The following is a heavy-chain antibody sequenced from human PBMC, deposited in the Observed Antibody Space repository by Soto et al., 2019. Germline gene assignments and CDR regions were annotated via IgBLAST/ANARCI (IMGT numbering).Heavy chain of an antibody. V-gene: IGHV1-2*04. Sequence: ASVKVSCKASGYTFTGYYMHWVRQAPGQGLEWMGWINPNSGGTNYAQKFQGWVTMTRDTSISTAYMELSRLRSDDTAVYYCARGPSYDILTGYWHFYYYYGMDVWGQGTTVTVSS. CDR1: GYTFTGYY. CDR3: ARGPSYDILTGYWHFYYYYGMDV. D-gene: IGHD3-9*01. CDR2: INPNSGGT. J-gene: IGHJ6*02.